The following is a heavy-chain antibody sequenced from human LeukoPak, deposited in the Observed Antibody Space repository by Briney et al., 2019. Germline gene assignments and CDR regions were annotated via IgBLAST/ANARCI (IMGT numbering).Heavy chain of an antibody. CDR2: IGGSGNNT. J-gene: IGHJ4*02. Sequence: GGSLRLSCAASGFTFSSYALGWVRQAPWKGLEWVSAIGGSGNNTYYADSVKGRFTISRDNSKNTLYLQMNSLRAEDTAVYYCAKGLRGFDSWGQGTQVTVSS. D-gene: IGHD3-16*01. CDR3: AKGLRGFDS. CDR1: GFTFSSYA. V-gene: IGHV3-23*01.